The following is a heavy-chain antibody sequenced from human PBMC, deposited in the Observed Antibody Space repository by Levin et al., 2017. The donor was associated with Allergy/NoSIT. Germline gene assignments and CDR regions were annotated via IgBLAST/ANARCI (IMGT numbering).Heavy chain of an antibody. CDR3: TTVASGYYYSDY. CDR1: GFTFTNAW. Sequence: GESLKISCAASGFTFTNAWMSWVRQAPGKGLEWVGRIKSNIDGGTADYATPVRGRFTISRDDSKNTLYLQMNGLKTEDTAFYYCTTVASGYYYSDYWGQGTLVTVSS. V-gene: IGHV3-15*01. D-gene: IGHD3-22*01. CDR2: IKSNIDGGTA. J-gene: IGHJ4*02.